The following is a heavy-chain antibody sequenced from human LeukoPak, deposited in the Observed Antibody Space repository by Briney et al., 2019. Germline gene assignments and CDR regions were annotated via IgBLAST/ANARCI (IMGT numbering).Heavy chain of an antibody. Sequence: ASVKVSCKVSVYTFTDYYMHWVQQAPGKGLEWMGLVDPEDGEKIYAEKFQGRVTITADTSTDTAYMELSSLRSEDTAVYYWATAETPSGSYGYWGQGTLVTVSS. V-gene: IGHV1-69-2*01. D-gene: IGHD1-26*01. CDR1: VYTFTDYY. CDR3: ATAETPSGSYGY. J-gene: IGHJ4*02. CDR2: VDPEDGEK.